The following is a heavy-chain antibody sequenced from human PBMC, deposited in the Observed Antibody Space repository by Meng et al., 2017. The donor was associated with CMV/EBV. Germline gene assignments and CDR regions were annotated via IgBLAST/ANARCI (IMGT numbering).Heavy chain of an antibody. CDR3: AREEITMVRGVLNYFDY. Sequence: GGSISSYYWSWIRQPAGKGLEWIGRIYTSGSTNYNPSLKSRVTMSVDTSKNQFSLKLSSVTAADTAGYYCAREEITMVRGVLNYFDYWGQGTLVTVSS. D-gene: IGHD3-10*01. CDR1: GGSISSYY. V-gene: IGHV4-4*07. J-gene: IGHJ4*02. CDR2: IYTSGST.